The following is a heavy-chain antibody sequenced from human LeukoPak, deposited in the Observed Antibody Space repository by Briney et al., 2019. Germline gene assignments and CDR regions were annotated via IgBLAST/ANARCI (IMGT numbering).Heavy chain of an antibody. J-gene: IGHJ5*02. CDR3: AGSSGWYAFFRFDP. CDR2: INHSGST. D-gene: IGHD6-19*01. Sequence: SETLSLTCAVSGGSISSSNWWSWVRQPPGKGLEWIGEINHSGSTNYNPSLKSRVTISVDTSKNQFSLKLSSVTAADTAVYYCAGSSGWYAFFRFDPWGQGTLVTVSS. CDR1: GGSISSSNW. V-gene: IGHV4-4*02.